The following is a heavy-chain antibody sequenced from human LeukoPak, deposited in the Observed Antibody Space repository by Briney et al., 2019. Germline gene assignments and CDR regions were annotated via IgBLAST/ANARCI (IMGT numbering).Heavy chain of an antibody. CDR1: GFTFSSYG. D-gene: IGHD2-21*01. Sequence: GGSLRLSCAASGFTFSSYGMHWVRQAPGKGLEWVAFIRYDGRNKYYAESVKGRFTISRDNYKNTLYLQMNRLRAEDTAVYYCTKTPPQRVSRRPDYRGQRNLVTVSS. CDR2: IRYDGRNK. J-gene: IGHJ4*02. CDR3: TKTPPQRVSRRPDY. V-gene: IGHV3-30*02.